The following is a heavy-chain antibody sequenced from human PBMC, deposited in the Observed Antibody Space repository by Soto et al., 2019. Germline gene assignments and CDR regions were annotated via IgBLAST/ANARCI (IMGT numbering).Heavy chain of an antibody. Sequence: SGPTLVNPTQTLTLTCTFSGFSLSTSGVGVGWIRQPPGKALEWLALIYWDDDKRYSPSLKSRLTITKDTSKNQVVLTMTNMDPVDTATYYCAHIYNYYGSGTGNRFDYWGQGTLVTVSS. CDR2: IYWDDDK. V-gene: IGHV2-5*02. CDR3: AHIYNYYGSGTGNRFDY. D-gene: IGHD3-10*01. J-gene: IGHJ4*02. CDR1: GFSLSTSGVG.